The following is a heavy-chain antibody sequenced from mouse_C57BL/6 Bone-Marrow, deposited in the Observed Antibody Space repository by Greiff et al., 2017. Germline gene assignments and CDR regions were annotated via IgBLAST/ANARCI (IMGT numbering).Heavy chain of an antibody. CDR2: ISDGGSYT. Sequence: EVKLQESGGGLVKPGGSLKLSCAASGFTFSSYAMSWVRQTPEKRLEWVATISDGGSYTYYPDNVKGRFTISRDNAKNNLYLQMSHLKSEDTAMYYCAREGWDVDYWGQGTTLTVSS. D-gene: IGHD4-1*01. J-gene: IGHJ2*01. V-gene: IGHV5-4*01. CDR1: GFTFSSYA. CDR3: AREGWDVDY.